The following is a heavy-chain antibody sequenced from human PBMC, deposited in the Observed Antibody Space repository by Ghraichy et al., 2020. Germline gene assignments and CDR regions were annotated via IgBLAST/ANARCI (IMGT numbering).Heavy chain of an antibody. CDR2: INHSGST. J-gene: IGHJ4*02. CDR1: GGSFSGYY. V-gene: IGHV4-34*01. Sequence: SETLSLTCAVYGGSFSGYYWSWIRQPPGKGLEWIGEINHSGSTNYNPSLKSRVTISVDTSKNQFSLKLSSVTAADTAVYYCARGLRLHGLWSKSSTKVNFDYWGQGTLVTASS. D-gene: IGHD2-21*01. CDR3: ARGLRLHGLWSKSSTKVNFDY.